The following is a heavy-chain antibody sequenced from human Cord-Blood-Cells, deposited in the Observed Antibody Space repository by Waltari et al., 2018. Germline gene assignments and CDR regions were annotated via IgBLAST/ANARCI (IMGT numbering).Heavy chain of an antibody. V-gene: IGHV1-2*02. J-gene: IGHJ3*02. CDR2: INPKSGGT. CDR1: GYTFTGYY. D-gene: IGHD7-27*01. Sequence: QVQLVQSGAEVKKPGASVKVSCKASGYTFTGYYMHWVRQAPGQGLEWMGWINPKSGGTNYAQKFQGRVTRTRDTSISTAYMELSRLRSDDTAVYYCARGLGIGAFDIWGQGTMVTVSS. CDR3: ARGLGIGAFDI.